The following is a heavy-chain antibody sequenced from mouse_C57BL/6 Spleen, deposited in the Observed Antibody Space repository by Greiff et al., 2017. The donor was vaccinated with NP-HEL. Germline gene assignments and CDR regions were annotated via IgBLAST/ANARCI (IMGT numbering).Heavy chain of an antibody. D-gene: IGHD1-1*01. V-gene: IGHV1-39*01. J-gene: IGHJ4*01. CDR3: AREVTTVVRAMDY. CDR2: INPNYGTT. Sequence: VHVKQSGPELVKPGASVKISCKASGYSFTDYNMNWVKQSNGKSLEWIGVINPNYGTTSYNQKFKGKATLTVDQSSSTAYMQLNSLTSEDSAVYYCAREVTTVVRAMDYWGQGTSVTVSS. CDR1: GYSFTDYN.